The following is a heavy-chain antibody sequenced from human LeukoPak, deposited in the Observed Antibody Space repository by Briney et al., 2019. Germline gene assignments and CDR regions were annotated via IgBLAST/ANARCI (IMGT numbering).Heavy chain of an antibody. J-gene: IGHJ4*02. V-gene: IGHV4-59*01. CDR2: IFYSGNT. CDR3: ARVFRRDGYFDY. CDR1: GYSITSYY. Sequence: SETLSLTCTVSGYSITSYYWSWIRQPPGKRLEWIGYIFYSGNTDYNPSLKSRVTISVDTSRNQFSLKLDSVTAVDTAVYYCARVFRRDGYFDYWGQGTLVTVSS. D-gene: IGHD5-24*01.